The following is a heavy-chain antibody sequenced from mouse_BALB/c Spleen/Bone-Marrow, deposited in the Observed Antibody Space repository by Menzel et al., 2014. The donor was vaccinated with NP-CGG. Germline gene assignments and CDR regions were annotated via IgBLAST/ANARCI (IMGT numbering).Heavy chain of an antibody. V-gene: IGHV1-87*01. J-gene: IGHJ1*01. CDR2: IYLGDGDT. CDR3: ARSRGWYFDV. Sequence: QVQLKESGAELARPGASVKLSCKASGYTFTSYWMQWIKQRPGQGLEWIGAIYLGDGDTTYTQKFKGKATLTADKSSSTAYMQLSSLASEDSAVYYCARSRGWYFDVWGAGTTVTISS. CDR1: GYTFTSYW.